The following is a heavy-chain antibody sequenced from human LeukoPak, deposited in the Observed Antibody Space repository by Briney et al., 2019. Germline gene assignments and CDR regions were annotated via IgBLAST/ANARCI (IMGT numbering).Heavy chain of an antibody. CDR3: ARDSLYYYDSSGYENWFDP. V-gene: IGHV4-61*02. J-gene: IGHJ5*02. D-gene: IGHD3-22*01. Sequence: KPSETLSLTCTVSAGSISSSSYYWRWIRQPAGKGLEWIVRIYTSGSTNYNPSLKSRVTMSVDTTKNQFSLNLSSVTAADTAVYYCARDSLYYYDSSGYENWFDPWGQGTLVTVSS. CDR2: IYTSGST. CDR1: AGSISSSSYY.